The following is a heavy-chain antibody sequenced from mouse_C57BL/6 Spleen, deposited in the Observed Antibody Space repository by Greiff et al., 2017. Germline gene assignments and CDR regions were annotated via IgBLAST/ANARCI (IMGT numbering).Heavy chain of an antibody. J-gene: IGHJ1*03. D-gene: IGHD1-1*01. CDR2: IDPSDSYT. V-gene: IGHV1-69*01. CDR3: ARYGSSYDWYFDV. CDR1: GYTFTSYW. Sequence: QVQLQQPGAELVMPGASVKLSCKASGYTFTSYWMHWVKQRPGQGLEWIGEIDPSDSYTNYNQKFKGKSTLTVDKSSSTAYMPLSSLTSDDAAVYYCARYGSSYDWYFDVWGTGTTVTVSS.